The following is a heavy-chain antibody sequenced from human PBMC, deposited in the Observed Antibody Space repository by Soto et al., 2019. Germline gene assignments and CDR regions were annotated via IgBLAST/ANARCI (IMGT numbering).Heavy chain of an antibody. V-gene: IGHV4-39*01. J-gene: IGHJ4*02. Sequence: PSETLSLTCTVSGGSIGSSDYYWGWIRQPPGKGLEWIGSIYYSGSTYYNPSLKSRVTISVDTSKNQFSLKLNSVTAADTAVYYCVRRRTYYYGSGSYYRAPYWGQGTLVTVSS. CDR2: IYYSGST. CDR3: VRRRTYYYGSGSYYRAPY. CDR1: GGSIGSSDYY. D-gene: IGHD3-10*01.